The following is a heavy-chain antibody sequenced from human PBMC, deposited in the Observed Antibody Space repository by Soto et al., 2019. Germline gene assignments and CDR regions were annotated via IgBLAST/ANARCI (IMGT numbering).Heavy chain of an antibody. V-gene: IGHV1-24*01. D-gene: IGHD2-15*01. CDR1: GYTLTELS. Sequence: ASVKVSCKVSGYTLTELSMHWVRQAPGKGLEWMGGFDPEDGETSYAQKFQGRVTMTGNTSTSTAYMELSSLRSEDTAVYYCARRTVVVVAATLFVWFDPWGQGTLVTVSS. CDR3: ARRTVVVVAATLFVWFDP. J-gene: IGHJ5*02. CDR2: FDPEDGET.